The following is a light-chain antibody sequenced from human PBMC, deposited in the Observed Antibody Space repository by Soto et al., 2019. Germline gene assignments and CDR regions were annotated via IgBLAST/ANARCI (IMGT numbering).Light chain of an antibody. J-gene: IGLJ2*01. CDR2: EVT. V-gene: IGLV2-8*01. CDR1: SGDIGGYDY. Sequence: QSALTQPPSASGSPGQSVTISCTGTSGDIGGYDYVSWYQQHPGKAPKLMIYEVTKRPLGVPDRFSGSKSGNTASLTVSGLLAEDEADYYCSSYTDSRTYVVFGGGTKLTVL. CDR3: SSYTDSRTYVV.